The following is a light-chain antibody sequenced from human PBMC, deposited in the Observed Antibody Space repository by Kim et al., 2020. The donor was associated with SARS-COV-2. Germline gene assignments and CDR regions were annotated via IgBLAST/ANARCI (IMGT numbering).Light chain of an antibody. CDR2: GAS. Sequence: SPEERATLACRASQNVASSYLAWYRQKPGQAPRLLIYGASSRATGIPDRFSGSGSGTDFTLTISRLEPEDFALYYCHQYGTSTWTFGQGTKVDIK. J-gene: IGKJ1*01. CDR3: HQYGTSTWT. CDR1: QNVASSY. V-gene: IGKV3-20*01.